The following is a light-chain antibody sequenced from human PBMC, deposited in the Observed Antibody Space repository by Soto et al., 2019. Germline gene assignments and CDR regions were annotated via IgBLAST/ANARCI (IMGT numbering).Light chain of an antibody. J-gene: IGKJ3*01. CDR1: QSVLFSSDDKNF. CDR3: KQYYYSPFP. V-gene: IGKV4-1*01. Sequence: DIVMTQSPDSLAVSLGERATINCKSSQSVLFSSDDKNFLAWYQQKPRQPPKLLIYWASTRESGVTDRFSGSGSGTDFTLTISSLQAEDVAVYYCKQYYYSPFPFGPGTKVEIK. CDR2: WAS.